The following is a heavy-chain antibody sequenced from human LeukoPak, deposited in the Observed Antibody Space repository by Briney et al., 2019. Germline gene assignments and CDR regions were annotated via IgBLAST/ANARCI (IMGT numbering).Heavy chain of an antibody. J-gene: IGHJ6*03. CDR1: GGTFSSHA. CDR3: ARVAGATMAPYYMDV. Sequence: SVKVSCKASGGTFSSHAIRWVRQAPGQGLEWMGGIIPIFGTANYAQKFQGRVTITTDESTSTAYMELSSLRSEDTAVYYCARVAGATMAPYYMDVWGKGTTVTVSS. D-gene: IGHD3-10*01. CDR2: IIPIFGTA. V-gene: IGHV1-69*05.